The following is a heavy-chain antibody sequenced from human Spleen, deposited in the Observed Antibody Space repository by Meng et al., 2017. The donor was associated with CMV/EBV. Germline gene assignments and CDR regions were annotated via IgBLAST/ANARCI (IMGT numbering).Heavy chain of an antibody. D-gene: IGHD3-3*01. CDR2: INPNSGGT. J-gene: IGHJ6*02. CDR3: ARDRQSRSGTYDFWSGYSYYYYGMDV. Sequence: ASVKVSCKASGYTFTGYQMHWVRQAPGQGLEWMGWINPNSGGTNYAQKFQGRVTMTRDTSISTAYMELSRLRSDDTAVYYCARDRQSRSGTYDFWSGYSYYYYGMDVWGQGTTVTVSS. CDR1: GYTFTGYQ. V-gene: IGHV1-2*02.